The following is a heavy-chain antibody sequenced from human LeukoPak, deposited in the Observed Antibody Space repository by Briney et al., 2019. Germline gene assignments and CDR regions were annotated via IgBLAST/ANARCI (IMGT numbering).Heavy chain of an antibody. CDR3: ASWATVTTTFDY. V-gene: IGHV4-34*01. CDR1: GGSFSGYY. J-gene: IGHJ4*02. D-gene: IGHD4-17*01. Sequence: SETLSLTCAVYGGSFSGYYWSWIRQPPGKGLEWIGEINHSGSTNYNPSLKSRVTISVDTSKNQFSLKLSSVTAADTAVYYCASWATVTTTFDYWGQGTLVTVSS. CDR2: INHSGST.